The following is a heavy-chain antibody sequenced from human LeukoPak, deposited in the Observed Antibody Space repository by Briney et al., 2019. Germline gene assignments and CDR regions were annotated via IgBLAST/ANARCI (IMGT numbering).Heavy chain of an antibody. J-gene: IGHJ4*02. CDR1: GGSTSSYY. CDR3: ARGTYHFDY. V-gene: IGHV4-4*09. D-gene: IGHD2-2*01. Sequence: PSETLSLTCTVSGGSTSSYYWSWIRQPPGKGLEWIGYIYTSGSTNYNPSLKSRVTISVDTSKNQFSLKLSSVTAADTAVYYCARGTYHFDYWGQGTLVTVSS. CDR2: IYTSGST.